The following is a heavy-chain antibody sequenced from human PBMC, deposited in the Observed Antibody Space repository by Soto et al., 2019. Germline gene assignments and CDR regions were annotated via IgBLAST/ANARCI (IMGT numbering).Heavy chain of an antibody. CDR3: ARGLRDDYNSAASY. CDR2: IIPILDTT. Sequence: SVKVSCKASGGTFGRSTITWVRQAPGQGLEWMGKIIPILDTTNPAEKFRDRVTFTADKSTATAYMELSSLTSEDTAVYYCARGLRDDYNSAASYWGQGTLVTVSS. D-gene: IGHD4-4*01. J-gene: IGHJ4*02. CDR1: GGTFGRST. V-gene: IGHV1-69*08.